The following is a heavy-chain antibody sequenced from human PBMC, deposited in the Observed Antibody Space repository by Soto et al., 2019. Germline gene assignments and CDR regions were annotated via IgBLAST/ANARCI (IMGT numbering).Heavy chain of an antibody. CDR1: GFTFSSYS. V-gene: IGHV3-48*04. CDR2: ISSSSGTI. J-gene: IGHJ4*02. D-gene: IGHD1-26*01. CDR3: ARRGESSDYFDY. Sequence: PGGSLRLSCAASGFTFSSYSMNWVRQAPGKGLEWVSYISSSSGTIYYADSVKGRFTISRDNAKDSLYLQMNSLRAEDTAVYYCARRGESSDYFDYWGQGTLVTVSS.